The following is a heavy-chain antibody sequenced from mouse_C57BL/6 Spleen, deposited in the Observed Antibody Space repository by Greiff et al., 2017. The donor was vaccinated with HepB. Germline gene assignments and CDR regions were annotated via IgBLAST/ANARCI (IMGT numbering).Heavy chain of an antibody. D-gene: IGHD1-1*01. V-gene: IGHV5-4*01. J-gene: IGHJ1*03. CDR1: GFTFSSYA. CDR3: ARGDGSSYNWYFDV. Sequence: EVQVVESGGGLVKPGGSLKLSCAASGFTFSSYAMSWVRQTPEKRLEWVATISDGGSYTYYPDNVKGRFTISRDNAKNNLYLQVSHLKSEDTAMDYCARGDGSSYNWYFDVWGTGTTITVSS. CDR2: ISDGGSYT.